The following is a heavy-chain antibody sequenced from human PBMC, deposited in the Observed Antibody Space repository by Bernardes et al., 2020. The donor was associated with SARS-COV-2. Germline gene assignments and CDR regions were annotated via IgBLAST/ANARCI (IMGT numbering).Heavy chain of an antibody. D-gene: IGHD3-10*01. Sequence: GGSLRLSCAASGFTFDDYAMHWVRQAPGKGLEWVSGISWNSGSIGYADSVKGRFTISRDNAKNSLYLQMNSLRAEDTALYYCAKDPTAYGSGSYSWFDPWGQGTLVTVSS. CDR1: GFTFDDYA. CDR2: ISWNSGSI. V-gene: IGHV3-9*01. CDR3: AKDPTAYGSGSYSWFDP. J-gene: IGHJ5*02.